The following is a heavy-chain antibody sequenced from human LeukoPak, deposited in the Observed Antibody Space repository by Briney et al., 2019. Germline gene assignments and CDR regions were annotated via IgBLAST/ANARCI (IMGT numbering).Heavy chain of an antibody. CDR2: IYISGST. Sequence: SETLSLTCTVSGGSIGSYYWSWIRQPAGKGLEWIGRIYISGSTNYNPSLKSRVTISVDTSKNQFSLKLSSVTAADTAVYYCARGYSYGSIDYWGQGTLVTVSS. CDR3: ARGYSYGSIDY. D-gene: IGHD5-18*01. CDR1: GGSIGSYY. J-gene: IGHJ4*02. V-gene: IGHV4-4*07.